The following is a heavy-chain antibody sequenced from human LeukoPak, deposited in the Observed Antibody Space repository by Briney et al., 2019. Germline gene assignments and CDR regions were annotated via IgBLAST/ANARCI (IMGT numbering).Heavy chain of an antibody. Sequence: GGSLRLSCAASGFTFSSFWMSWVRQAPGKGLEWVANIKQDGSEKYYVDSVKGRFTISRDNAKNSLYLQMNSLRAEDTAVYYCVAANPNSDYWGQGTLVTVSS. CDR3: VAANPNSDY. CDR2: IKQDGSEK. D-gene: IGHD2-15*01. V-gene: IGHV3-7*01. J-gene: IGHJ4*02. CDR1: GFTFSSFW.